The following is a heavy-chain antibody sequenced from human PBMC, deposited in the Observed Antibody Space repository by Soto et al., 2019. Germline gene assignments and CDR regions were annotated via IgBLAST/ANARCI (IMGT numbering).Heavy chain of an antibody. D-gene: IGHD3-10*01. J-gene: IGHJ5*02. CDR3: AIFTMVRGVIKKGFDP. CDR2: IYYSGST. CDR1: GGSISSYY. V-gene: IGHV4-59*01. Sequence: SETLSLTCTVSGGSISSYYWSWIRQPPGKGLEWIGYIYYSGSTNYNPSLKSRVTISVDTSKNQFSLKLSSVTAADTAVYYCAIFTMVRGVIKKGFDPWGQGTLVTVSS.